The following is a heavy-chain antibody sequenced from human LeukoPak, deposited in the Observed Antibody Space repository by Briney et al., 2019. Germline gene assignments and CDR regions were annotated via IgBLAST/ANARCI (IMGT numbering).Heavy chain of an antibody. CDR2: IYYSGST. D-gene: IGHD5-12*01. J-gene: IGHJ3*01. V-gene: IGHV4-59*08. CDR1: GGSISSYS. CDR3: ARHGGESIVAMILHAFDV. Sequence: SETLSLTCTVSGGSISSYSWSWIRQPPGKGLEWIGSIYYSGSTNYNPSLKSRVPMSVDTSKNQFSLKMSSVIAADTAVYYCARHGGESIVAMILHAFDVWGQGTMVTVSS.